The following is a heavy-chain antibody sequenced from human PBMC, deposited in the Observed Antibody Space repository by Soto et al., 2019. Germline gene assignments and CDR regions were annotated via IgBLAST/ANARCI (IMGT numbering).Heavy chain of an antibody. CDR2: IYSSGST. V-gene: IGHV4-59*01. CDR3: ARDRFASGY. CDR1: GASISSYY. J-gene: IGHJ4*02. Sequence: SETLSLTCTVSGASISSYYWSWIRQPPGKGLELIGHIYSSGSTDYNPSLKSRVTISVDTSNNQFSLKLTSVTAADTAVYYCARDRFASGYWGQGTLVTVSS. D-gene: IGHD3-10*01.